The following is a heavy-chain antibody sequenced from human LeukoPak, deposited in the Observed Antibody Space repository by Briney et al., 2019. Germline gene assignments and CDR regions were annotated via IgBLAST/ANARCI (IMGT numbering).Heavy chain of an antibody. D-gene: IGHD3-22*01. CDR2: IKSKTDGGTT. CDR3: TTDPFLKHYYDSSGYYYVPREAFDI. Sequence: GGSLRLSCAASGFTFSNAWMSWVRQAPGKGLEWVGRIKSKTDGGTTDYAAPVKGRFTISRDDSKNTLYLQMNSLKTEDTAVYYCTTDPFLKHYYDSSGYYYVPREAFDIWGQGTMVTVSS. J-gene: IGHJ3*02. V-gene: IGHV3-15*01. CDR1: GFTFSNAW.